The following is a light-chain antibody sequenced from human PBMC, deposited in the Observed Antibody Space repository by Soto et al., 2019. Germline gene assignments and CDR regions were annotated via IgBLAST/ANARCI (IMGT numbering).Light chain of an antibody. Sequence: EIVLTQSPGTLSLSPGERATLSCRASQSVSSNLAWYQQKPGQAPRLLIYGASTRATGIPARFSGSGSGTEFTRTISSLQSEDFAVYYCQQYNNWWTFGQGTKVDIK. CDR2: GAS. CDR3: QQYNNWWT. V-gene: IGKV3-15*01. J-gene: IGKJ1*01. CDR1: QSVSSN.